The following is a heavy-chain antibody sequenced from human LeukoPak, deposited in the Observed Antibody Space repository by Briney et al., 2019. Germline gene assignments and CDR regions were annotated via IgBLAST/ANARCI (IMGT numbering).Heavy chain of an antibody. CDR2: INPSGGST. V-gene: IGHV1-46*03. Sequence: APVKVSCKASGYTFTTYYMHWVRQAPGQGLEWMGFINPSGGSTSYAQKFQGRVTMTRDTSTSTVYMELSSLRSEDTAVYYCARNVGSGLDYWGQGTLVIVSS. CDR1: GYTFTTYY. J-gene: IGHJ4*02. CDR3: ARNVGSGLDY. D-gene: IGHD3-10*01.